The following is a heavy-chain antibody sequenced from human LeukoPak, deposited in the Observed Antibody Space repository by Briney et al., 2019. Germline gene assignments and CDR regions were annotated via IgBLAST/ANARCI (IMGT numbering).Heavy chain of an antibody. V-gene: IGHV3-20*04. J-gene: IGHJ4*02. D-gene: IGHD3-22*01. Sequence: SGGSLRLSCAASGFTFDDYGMSWVRQAPGKGLEWVSGINWNGGSTGYADSVKGRFTISRDNAKNSLYLQMSSLRAEDTAVYYCARVPGYYDSSNYPYWGQGTLVTVSS. CDR3: ARVPGYYDSSNYPY. CDR2: INWNGGST. CDR1: GFTFDDYG.